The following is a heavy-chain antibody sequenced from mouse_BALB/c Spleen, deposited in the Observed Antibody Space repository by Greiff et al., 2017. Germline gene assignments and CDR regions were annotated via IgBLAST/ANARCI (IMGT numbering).Heavy chain of an antibody. D-gene: IGHD2-4*01. V-gene: IGHV5-4*02. CDR2: ISDGGSYT. CDR3: ARGMITRWFAY. Sequence: EVKLVESGGGLVKPGGSLKLSCAASGFTFSDYYMYWVRQTPEKRLEWVATISDGGSYTYYPDSVKGRFTISRDNAKNNLYLQMSSLKSEDTAMYYCARGMITRWFAYWGQGTLVTVSA. CDR1: GFTFSDYY. J-gene: IGHJ3*01.